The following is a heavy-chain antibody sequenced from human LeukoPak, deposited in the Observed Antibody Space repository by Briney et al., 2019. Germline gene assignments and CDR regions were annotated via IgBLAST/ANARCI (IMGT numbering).Heavy chain of an antibody. J-gene: IGHJ4*02. CDR2: IFYSGST. CDR1: SGSISTSNYY. Sequence: SETLSLTCTVSSGSISTSNYYWGWVRQPPGKALEWIGNIFYSGSTYYSPSPKSRVTISLDTSRNQFSLKLNSVTAADTAVYYCAGGYGSGSSLFDYWGQGTLVTVSS. CDR3: AGGYGSGSSLFDY. V-gene: IGHV4-39*07. D-gene: IGHD3-10*01.